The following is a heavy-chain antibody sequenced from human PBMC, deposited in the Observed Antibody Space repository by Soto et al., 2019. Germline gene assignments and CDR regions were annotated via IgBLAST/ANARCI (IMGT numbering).Heavy chain of an antibody. CDR2: ISAYNGNT. D-gene: IGHD2-15*01. CDR3: GRILGYCSGGSCYPGAFDI. Sequence: ASVKVSCKASGYTFTSYGISWVRQAPGQGLEWMGWISAYNGNTNYAQKLQGRVTMTTDTSTSTAYMELRSLRSDDTTVYYFGRILGYCSGGSCYPGAFDIWGQGTTVTVSS. V-gene: IGHV1-18*01. J-gene: IGHJ3*02. CDR1: GYTFTSYG.